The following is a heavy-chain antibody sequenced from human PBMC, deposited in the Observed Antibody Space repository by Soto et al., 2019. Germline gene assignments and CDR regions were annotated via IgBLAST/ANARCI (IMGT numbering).Heavy chain of an antibody. CDR2: INPSGGGT. Sequence: QVQLAQSGAEVKKPGASEKVSCKASGYSFTNYYVHWVRQAPGQGPEWLGIINPSGGGTSYAQKFQARVTLTRDTSTRTAYMDLSSLRSEDTAVYYCGINSRYCNGGACYSAETFDIWGQGTMVTVSS. CDR3: GINSRYCNGGACYSAETFDI. V-gene: IGHV1-46*01. CDR1: GYSFTNYY. D-gene: IGHD2-8*02. J-gene: IGHJ3*02.